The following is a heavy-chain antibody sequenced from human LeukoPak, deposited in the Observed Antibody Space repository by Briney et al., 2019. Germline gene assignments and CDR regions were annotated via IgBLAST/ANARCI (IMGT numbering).Heavy chain of an antibody. Sequence: QPGGSLRLSCAASGFTFSSYSMNWVRQAPGKGLEWVSYISSSSSTIYYADSVKGRFTISRDNAKNSLYLQMNSLRAEDTAVYYCARDPDSSGWGYYFDYWGQGTLVTVSS. CDR3: ARDPDSSGWGYYFDY. CDR2: ISSSSSTI. D-gene: IGHD3-22*01. J-gene: IGHJ4*02. V-gene: IGHV3-48*01. CDR1: GFTFSSYS.